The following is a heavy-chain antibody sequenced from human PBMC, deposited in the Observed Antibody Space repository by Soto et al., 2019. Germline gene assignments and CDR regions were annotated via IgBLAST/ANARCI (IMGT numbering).Heavy chain of an antibody. CDR2: VRNKANSYTT. CDR3: CRTRGYSHGWDFDY. J-gene: IGHJ4*02. D-gene: IGHD5-12*01. V-gene: IGHV3-72*01. CDR1: GFTFSDHY. Sequence: EVQLVESGGGLVQPGGSLRLSCAASGFTFSDHYMDWVRQAPGKGLEWVGRVRNKANSYTTEYAASVKGRFTISRDDSKNSVYLQMNSLKTEATALYYCCRTRGYSHGWDFDYWGQGTLVTVSS.